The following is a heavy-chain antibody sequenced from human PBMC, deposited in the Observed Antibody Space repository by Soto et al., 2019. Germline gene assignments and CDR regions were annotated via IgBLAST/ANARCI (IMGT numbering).Heavy chain of an antibody. CDR1: GFTFSSYG. CDR2: ISYDGTNK. Sequence: QVQLVESGGGVVQPGRSLRLSCAASGFTFSSYGMHWVRQAPGKGLEWVGSISYDGTNKYYADSVKGRFTISRDNSKKTLYLQMNSLRTEDTAVYYCAKDMGASWGLFDYWCQGTLVNVSS. D-gene: IGHD1-26*01. V-gene: IGHV3-30*18. J-gene: IGHJ4*02. CDR3: AKDMGASWGLFDY.